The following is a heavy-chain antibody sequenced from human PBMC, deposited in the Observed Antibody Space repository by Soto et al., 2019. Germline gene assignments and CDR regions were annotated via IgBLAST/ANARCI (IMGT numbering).Heavy chain of an antibody. J-gene: IGHJ3*02. D-gene: IGHD6-19*01. CDR1: GYTFTSYA. Sequence: QVQLVQSGAEVKKPGASVKVSCKASGYTFTSYAMHWVRQAPGQRLEWMGWINAGNGNTKYSQKFQGRVTITRDTSASTAYMELSSLRSEDTAVYYGASDDWYSSGWNDAFDIWGQVTMVTVSS. CDR2: INAGNGNT. CDR3: ASDDWYSSGWNDAFDI. V-gene: IGHV1-3*01.